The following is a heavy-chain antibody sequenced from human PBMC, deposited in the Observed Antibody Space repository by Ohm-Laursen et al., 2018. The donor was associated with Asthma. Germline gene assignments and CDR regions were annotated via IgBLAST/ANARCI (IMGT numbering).Heavy chain of an antibody. J-gene: IGHJ4*02. CDR1: GFTFSSYG. CDR2: ISSSRSSI. CDR3: STYTIPMKD. V-gene: IGHV3-48*02. D-gene: IGHD3-16*01. Sequence: SLRLSCAASGFTFSSYGMSWVRQAPGKGLEWISYISSSRSSIYYAESVKGRFTISRDNAKNSLYLQMNSLRDEDTAVYYCSTYTIPMKDWGQGTLVTVSS.